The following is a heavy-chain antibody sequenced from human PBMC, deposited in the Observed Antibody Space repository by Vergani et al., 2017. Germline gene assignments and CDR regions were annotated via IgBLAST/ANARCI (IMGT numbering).Heavy chain of an antibody. CDR2: ISWNSGSI. Sequence: EVQLVESGGGLVQPGRSLRLSCAASGFTFDDYAMHWVRQAPGKGLGWVSGISWNSGSIGYADSVKGRFTISRDNAKNSLYLQMNSLRAEDTALYYCAKDKGGYNYVDYWGQGTLVTVSS. CDR1: GFTFDDYA. J-gene: IGHJ4*02. CDR3: AKDKGGYNYVDY. V-gene: IGHV3-9*01. D-gene: IGHD5-24*01.